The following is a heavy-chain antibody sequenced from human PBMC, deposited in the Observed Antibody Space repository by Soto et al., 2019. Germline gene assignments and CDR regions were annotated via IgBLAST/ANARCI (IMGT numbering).Heavy chain of an antibody. J-gene: IGHJ3*02. Sequence: SETLSLTCAVYGGSFSGYYWSWIRQPPGKGLEWIGEINHSGSTNYNPSLKSRVTISVDTSKNQFSLKLSSVTAADTAVYYCARGSHYCSGGSCYSNYAFDIWGQGTMVTVSS. CDR2: INHSGST. CDR3: ARGSHYCSGGSCYSNYAFDI. V-gene: IGHV4-34*01. CDR1: GGSFSGYY. D-gene: IGHD2-15*01.